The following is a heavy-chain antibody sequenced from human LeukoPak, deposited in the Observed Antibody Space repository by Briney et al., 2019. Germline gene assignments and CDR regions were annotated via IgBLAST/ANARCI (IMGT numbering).Heavy chain of an antibody. CDR2: INHSGST. V-gene: IGHV4-34*01. J-gene: IGHJ4*02. D-gene: IGHD6-19*01. Sequence: PSETLSLTCAVYGGSFSGYYWSWIRQPPGKGLERIGEINHSGSTNYNPSLKSRATISVDTSKNQFSLKLSSVTAADTAVYYCARGYSSGWHLDYWGQGTLVTVSS. CDR1: GGSFSGYY. CDR3: ARGYSSGWHLDY.